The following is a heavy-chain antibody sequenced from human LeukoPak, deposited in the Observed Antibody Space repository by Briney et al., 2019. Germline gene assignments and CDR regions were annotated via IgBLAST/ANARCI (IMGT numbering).Heavy chain of an antibody. CDR3: ATERSYGYFDY. V-gene: IGHV1-18*01. J-gene: IGHJ4*02. CDR1: GYTFTSYG. Sequence: ASVKVSCKASGYTFTSYGISWVRQAPGQGLEWMGWISGYNANTIYAQKLQGRVTMTTDTSTSTAYMELRSLTSDDTAVYYCATERSYGYFDYWGQGTLVTVSS. CDR2: ISGYNANT. D-gene: IGHD5-18*01.